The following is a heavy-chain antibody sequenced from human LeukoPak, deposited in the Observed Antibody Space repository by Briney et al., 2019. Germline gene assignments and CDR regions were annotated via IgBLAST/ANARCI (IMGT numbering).Heavy chain of an antibody. D-gene: IGHD2-15*01. CDR3: AKSGLNRFDY. J-gene: IGHJ4*02. Sequence: GRSLRFSCAASGFTFSSYAMHWVRQAPGKGLEWVAVISYDGSNKYYADSVKGRFTISRDNSKNTLYLQMNSLRAGDTAVYYCAKSGLNRFDYWGQGTLVTVSS. V-gene: IGHV3-30*18. CDR2: ISYDGSNK. CDR1: GFTFSSYA.